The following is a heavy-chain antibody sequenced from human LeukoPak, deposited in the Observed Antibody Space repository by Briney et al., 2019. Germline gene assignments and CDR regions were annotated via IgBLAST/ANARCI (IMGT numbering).Heavy chain of an antibody. CDR3: ARARGTTGTPGNWFDP. D-gene: IGHD1-1*01. Sequence: ASVKVSCKASGYTFTSYDINWVRQATGQGLEWMGWMNPNSGNTGYAQKFQGRVTMTRNTSISTAYMELSSLRSEDTAAYYCARARGTTGTPGNWFDPWGQGTLVTVSS. CDR1: GYTFTSYD. J-gene: IGHJ5*02. CDR2: MNPNSGNT. V-gene: IGHV1-8*01.